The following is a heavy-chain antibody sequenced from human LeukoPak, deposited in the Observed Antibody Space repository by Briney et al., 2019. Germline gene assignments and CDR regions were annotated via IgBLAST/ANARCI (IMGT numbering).Heavy chain of an antibody. D-gene: IGHD3-10*01. J-gene: IGHJ4*02. CDR1: GDSIRSSRYY. V-gene: IGHV4-39*01. CDR2: VYYSGSP. Sequence: PSETLSLTXTVSGDSIRSSRYYWGWIRQPPGKGLEWIGSVYYSGSPYYNPSLKGHVTISVDTSKNQFALKLSSVTAADTAVYYCARHLESGTYYAPFDYWGQGTLLTVSS. CDR3: ARHLESGTYYAPFDY.